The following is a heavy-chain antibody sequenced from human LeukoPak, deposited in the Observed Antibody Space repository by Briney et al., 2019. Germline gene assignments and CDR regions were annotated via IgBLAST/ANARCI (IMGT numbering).Heavy chain of an antibody. J-gene: IGHJ4*02. D-gene: IGHD5-12*01. CDR1: GGSISSYY. Sequence: SETLSLTCTVSGGSISSYYWSWIRQPPGKGLEWIGYIYYSGSTNYNPSLKSRVTISVDTSKNQFSLKLSSVTAADTAVYYCAANIVATIDYYFDYWGQGTLVTVSS. CDR2: IYYSGST. V-gene: IGHV4-59*01. CDR3: AANIVATIDYYFDY.